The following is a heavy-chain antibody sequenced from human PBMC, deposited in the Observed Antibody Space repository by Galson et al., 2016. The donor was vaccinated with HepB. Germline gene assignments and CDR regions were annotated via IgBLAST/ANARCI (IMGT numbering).Heavy chain of an antibody. CDR2: INHSGST. Sequence: ETLSLTCAVYGGSFSGYYWNWIRQPPGKGLEWIGEINHSGSTNYNPSLKSRVTISVDTSKNHFSLKLTSVTAADTAMYYCTRGEYCTSTSCYEGGTYFDYWGQGTLVTVSS. CDR3: TRGEYCTSTSCYEGGTYFDY. J-gene: IGHJ4*02. D-gene: IGHD2-2*01. V-gene: IGHV4-34*01. CDR1: GGSFSGYY.